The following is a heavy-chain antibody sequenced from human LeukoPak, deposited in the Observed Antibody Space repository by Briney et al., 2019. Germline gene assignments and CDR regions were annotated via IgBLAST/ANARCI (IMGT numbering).Heavy chain of an antibody. CDR3: ARHPHSRAHDGIFDN. CDR2: IYYSGST. CDR1: GGSISSYY. D-gene: IGHD3-22*01. V-gene: IGHV4-59*08. Sequence: SETLSLTCTVSGGSISSYYWSWIRQPSGKGLEWVGYIYYSGSTNYNPSLKSRVTIAVVTSKNQFSLKLSSVTAADTAVYYCARHPHSRAHDGIFDNWGQGTPVTVSS. J-gene: IGHJ4*02.